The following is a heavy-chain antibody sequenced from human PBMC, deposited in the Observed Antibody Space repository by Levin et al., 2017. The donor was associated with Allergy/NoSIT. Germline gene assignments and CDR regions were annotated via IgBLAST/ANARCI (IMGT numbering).Heavy chain of an antibody. CDR3: ARAPHGGGTKGVYYFDY. D-gene: IGHD2-8*01. J-gene: IGHJ4*02. V-gene: IGHV3-21*01. CDR2: ISSSSSYI. Sequence: GGSLRLSCAASGFTFSSYSMNWVRQAPGKGLEWVSSISSSSSYIYYADSVKGRFTISRDNAKNSLYLQMNSLRAEDTAVYYCARAPHGGGTKGVYYFDYWGQGTLVTVSS. CDR1: GFTFSSYS.